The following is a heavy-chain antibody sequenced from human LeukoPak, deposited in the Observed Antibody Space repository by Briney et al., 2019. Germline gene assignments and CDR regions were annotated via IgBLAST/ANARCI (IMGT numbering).Heavy chain of an antibody. CDR1: GYTFTSYD. V-gene: IGHV1-8*01. J-gene: IGHJ3*02. Sequence: ASVKVSCKASGYTFTSYDINWVRQATGQGLEWMGWMNPNRGNTGYAQKFQGRVTMTRNTSISTAYMELSSLRSEDTAVYYCARPYDSSGYYYSDAFDIWGQGTMVTVSS. CDR2: MNPNRGNT. CDR3: ARPYDSSGYYYSDAFDI. D-gene: IGHD3-22*01.